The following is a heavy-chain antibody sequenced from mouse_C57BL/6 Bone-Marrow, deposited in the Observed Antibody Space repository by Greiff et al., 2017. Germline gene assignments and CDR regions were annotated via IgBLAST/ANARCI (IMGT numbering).Heavy chain of an antibody. D-gene: IGHD2-3*01. V-gene: IGHV1-26*01. J-gene: IGHJ2*01. CDR2: INPNNGGT. CDR1: GYTLTDYY. Sequence: EVQLQQSGPELVKPGASVKISCKASGYTLTDYYMNWVKQSHGKSLEWIGDINPNNGGTSYNQKFKGKATLTVDKSSSTAYMELRSLTSEDSAVYYCARGVDDGFDYWGQGTTLTVSS. CDR3: ARGVDDGFDY.